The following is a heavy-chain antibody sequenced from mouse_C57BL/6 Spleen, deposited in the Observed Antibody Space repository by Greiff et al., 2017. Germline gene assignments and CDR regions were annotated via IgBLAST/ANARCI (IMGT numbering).Heavy chain of an antibody. V-gene: IGHV1-50*01. Sequence: QVQLKQPGAELVKPGASVKLSCKASGYTFTSYWMQWVKQRPGQGLEWIGEIDPSDSYTNYNQKFKGKATLTVDTSSSTAYMQLSSLTSEDSAVYYCARRKIYDGNYGAMDYWGQGTSVTVSS. CDR1: GYTFTSYW. CDR2: IDPSDSYT. D-gene: IGHD2-1*01. CDR3: ARRKIYDGNYGAMDY. J-gene: IGHJ4*01.